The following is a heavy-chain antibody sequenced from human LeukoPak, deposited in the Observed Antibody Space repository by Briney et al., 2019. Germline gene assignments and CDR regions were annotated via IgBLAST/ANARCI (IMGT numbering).Heavy chain of an antibody. D-gene: IGHD6-19*01. V-gene: IGHV3-23*01. CDR1: GFTFSSYA. Sequence: PGGSLRLSCAASGFTFSSYAMSWVRQAPGEGLEWVSAISGSGGSTYYADSVKGRFTISRDNSKNTLYLQMNSLRAEDTAVYYCAKDPHSSGWYRGYYFDYWGQGTLVTVSS. J-gene: IGHJ4*02. CDR3: AKDPHSSGWYRGYYFDY. CDR2: ISGSGGST.